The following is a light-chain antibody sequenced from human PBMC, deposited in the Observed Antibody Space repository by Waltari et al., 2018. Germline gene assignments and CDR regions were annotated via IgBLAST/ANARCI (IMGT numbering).Light chain of an antibody. V-gene: IGKV3-20*01. CDR2: GAS. J-gene: IGKJ1*01. Sequence: EIVLTQSPGTPSLSPGERATLSCRASQSVSRTLAWYQQNTGQAPKLLIYGASIRATGLPDRCTGSGAGTDFRLTISILEPEDFAIYFCQHYMRLPATFGQGTKVEIK. CDR3: QHYMRLPAT. CDR1: QSVSRT.